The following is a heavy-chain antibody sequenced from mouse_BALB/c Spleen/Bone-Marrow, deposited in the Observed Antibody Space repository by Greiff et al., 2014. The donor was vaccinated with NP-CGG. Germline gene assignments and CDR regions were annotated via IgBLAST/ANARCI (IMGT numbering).Heavy chain of an antibody. J-gene: IGHJ2*01. V-gene: IGHV1S81*02. CDR3: ARINGYDY. CDR2: IGPSTGRT. Sequence: QVQLQQSGAELVKPGASVKLSCKASGYTFTSYWMHWVRQRPGQGLEWIGEIGPSTGRTDYNKKFKSQATLTVDKSSSTAYMHLSSLTSEDSAVYYCARINGYDYWGQGTTLTVSS. D-gene: IGHD2-2*01. CDR1: GYTFTSYW.